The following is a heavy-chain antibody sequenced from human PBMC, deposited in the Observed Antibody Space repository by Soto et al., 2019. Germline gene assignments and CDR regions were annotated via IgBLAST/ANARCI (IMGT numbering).Heavy chain of an antibody. CDR1: GGSISSNY. CDR2: IYYTGST. D-gene: IGHD2-8*02. CDR3: ARDKITGLFDY. V-gene: IGHV4-59*12. J-gene: IGHJ4*02. Sequence: SETLSLTCTVSGGSISSNYWSWIRLPPGKGLEWIGYIYYTGSTYYNPSLKSRVTISIDTSKKQFSLKLTSVTAADTALYYCARDKITGLFDYWGQGTLVTVSS.